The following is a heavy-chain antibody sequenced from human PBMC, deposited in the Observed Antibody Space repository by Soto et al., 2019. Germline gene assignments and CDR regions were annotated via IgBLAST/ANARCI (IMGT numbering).Heavy chain of an antibody. CDR1: GFTFSSYA. V-gene: IGHV3-23*01. J-gene: IGHJ4*02. Sequence: EVQLLESGGGLVQPGGSLRLSCAASGFTFSSYAMSWVRQAPGKGLEWVSAISGSGGSTYYADSVKGRFTIPRDNAKNARYLQRNSLRAEDTAVEYCAKGITMIVTPADDGGQGTLGTVSS. CDR3: AKGITMIVTPADD. CDR2: ISGSGGST. D-gene: IGHD3-22*01.